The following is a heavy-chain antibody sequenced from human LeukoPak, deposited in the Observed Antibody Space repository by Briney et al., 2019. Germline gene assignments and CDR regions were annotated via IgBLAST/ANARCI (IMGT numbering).Heavy chain of an antibody. V-gene: IGHV1-2*02. Sequence: ASVKVSCKASGYTFTGYYMHWVRRAPGQGLEWMGWINPNSGGTNYAQKFQGGVTMTRDTSISTAYMELSRLRSDDTAVYYCARDPKPSRYDPYYFDYWSQGTLVTVST. CDR2: INPNSGGT. J-gene: IGHJ4*02. D-gene: IGHD5-12*01. CDR3: ARDPKPSRYDPYYFDY. CDR1: GYTFTGYY.